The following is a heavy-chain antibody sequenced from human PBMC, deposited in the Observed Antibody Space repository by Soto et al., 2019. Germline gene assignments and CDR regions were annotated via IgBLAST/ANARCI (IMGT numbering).Heavy chain of an antibody. CDR2: ISGPGVT. CDR3: ARTRLQYRELVS. CDR1: GFSVTNTY. J-gene: IGHJ5*02. D-gene: IGHD4-4*01. V-gene: IGHV3-53*01. Sequence: GGSLRLSCAASGFSVTNTYMHWVRQAPGKGLEWVSVISGPGVTYYADSVKGRIALSRDTSQNTMYLHMRNLRADDTAVYYCARTRLQYRELVSWGQGTLVTVSS.